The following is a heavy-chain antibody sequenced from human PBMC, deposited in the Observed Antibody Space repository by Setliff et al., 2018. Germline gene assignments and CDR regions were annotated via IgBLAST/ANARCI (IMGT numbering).Heavy chain of an antibody. CDR2: IYYSGST. Sequence: SETLSLTCTVSGGSISSGDYYWSWIRQPPGKGLEWIGYIYYSGSTYYNPSLKSRVAISVDTSKNQFSLKLSSVTAADTALYYCTVYNTGSSKDHYWGQGTPVTVSS. CDR3: TVYNTGSSKDHY. D-gene: IGHD2-8*02. J-gene: IGHJ4*02. V-gene: IGHV4-30-4*08. CDR1: GGSISSGDYY.